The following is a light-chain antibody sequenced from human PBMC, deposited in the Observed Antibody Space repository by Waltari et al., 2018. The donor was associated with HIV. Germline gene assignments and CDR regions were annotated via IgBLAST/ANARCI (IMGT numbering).Light chain of an antibody. Sequence: SYELPQPPSVSVSPGQTASITSSGDALPKQYAYWYHQKPGQAPVLVIDKDTERPAGSPERFSGSSSGTTVTLTISGVQAEDEADYYCQSADSSGTWVFGGGTKLTVL. CDR2: KDT. V-gene: IGLV3-25*03. J-gene: IGLJ3*02. CDR1: ALPKQY. CDR3: QSADSSGTWV.